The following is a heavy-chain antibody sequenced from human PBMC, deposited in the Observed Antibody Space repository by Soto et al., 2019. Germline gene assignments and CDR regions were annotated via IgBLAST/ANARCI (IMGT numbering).Heavy chain of an antibody. Sequence: SETLSLTCAVSGGSISSGGYSWSWIRQPPGKGLEWIGYIYHSGSTYYNPSLKSRVTISVDRSKNQFSLKLSPVTAADTAVYYCARGAYYDILTYYFDYWGQGTLVTVSS. CDR3: ARGAYYDILTYYFDY. D-gene: IGHD3-9*01. CDR1: GGSISSGGYS. J-gene: IGHJ4*02. V-gene: IGHV4-30-2*01. CDR2: IYHSGST.